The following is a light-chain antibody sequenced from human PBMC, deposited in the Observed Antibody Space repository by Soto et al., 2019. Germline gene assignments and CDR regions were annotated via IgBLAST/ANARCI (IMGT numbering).Light chain of an antibody. CDR3: QTWGTGIRV. Sequence: QSVLTQSPSASASLGASVKLTCTLSSGHSSYAIAWHQQQPEKGPRYLLKLNGDGSHSKGDGIPDRFSGSSSGAERYLTISSLQSEDEADYYCQTWGTGIRVFGGGTQLTVL. J-gene: IGLJ2*01. V-gene: IGLV4-69*01. CDR2: LNGDGSH. CDR1: SGHSSYA.